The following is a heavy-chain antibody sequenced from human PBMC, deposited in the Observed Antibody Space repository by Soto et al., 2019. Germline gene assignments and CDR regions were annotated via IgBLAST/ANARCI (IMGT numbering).Heavy chain of an antibody. J-gene: IGHJ4*02. Sequence: SETLSLTCTVSGGSISSYYWSWIRQPPGKGLEWIGYIYYSGSTNYNPSLKSRVTISVDTSKNLFSLKLSSVTAADTAVYYCARHLTPHYYFYYWGQGTLVTVSS. CDR1: GGSISSYY. CDR2: IYYSGST. D-gene: IGHD3-3*02. V-gene: IGHV4-59*08. CDR3: ARHLTPHYYFYY.